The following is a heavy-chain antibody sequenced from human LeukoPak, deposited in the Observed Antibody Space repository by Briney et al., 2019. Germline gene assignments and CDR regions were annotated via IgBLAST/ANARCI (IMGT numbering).Heavy chain of an antibody. CDR2: ISGSGGST. CDR1: GFTFSSYA. Sequence: AGGSLRLSCAASGFTFSSYAMSWVRQAPGKGLEWVSAISGSGGSTYYADSVNGRFTISRDYSKNTLYLQMNSLRAEDTAVYYCARSMITVASTAWAYWGQGTLVTVSS. J-gene: IGHJ4*02. CDR3: ARSMITVASTAWAY. V-gene: IGHV3-23*01. D-gene: IGHD6-19*01.